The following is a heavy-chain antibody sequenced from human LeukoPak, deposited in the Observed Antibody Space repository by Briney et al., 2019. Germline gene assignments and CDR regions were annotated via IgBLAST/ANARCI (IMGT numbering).Heavy chain of an antibody. CDR1: GGSISSGSYY. J-gene: IGHJ4*02. D-gene: IGHD1-26*01. CDR3: ATHYRHHLHLDY. V-gene: IGHV4-39*07. Sequence: SETLSLTCTVSGGSISSGSYYWGWIRQPPGKGLEWIGSIYYSGSTYYNPSLKSRVTISVDTSKNQFSLKLSSVTAADTAVYYCATHYRHHLHLDYWGQGTLVTVSS. CDR2: IYYSGST.